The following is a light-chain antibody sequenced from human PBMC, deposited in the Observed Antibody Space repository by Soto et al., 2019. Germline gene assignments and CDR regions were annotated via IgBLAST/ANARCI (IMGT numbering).Light chain of an antibody. J-gene: IGLJ1*01. Sequence: QSVLTQPASVPGSPGQSITISCTGTSSYVGGYNYVSWYQQHPGKAPKLMIYDVSNRPSGVSNRFSGSKSGNTASLTISGLQAEDEADYYCSSYTSSSTNVFGTGTKVTVL. CDR3: SSYTSSSTNV. V-gene: IGLV2-14*01. CDR2: DVS. CDR1: SSYVGGYNY.